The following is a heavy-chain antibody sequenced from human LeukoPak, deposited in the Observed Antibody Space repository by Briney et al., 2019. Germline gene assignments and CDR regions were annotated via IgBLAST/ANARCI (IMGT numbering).Heavy chain of an antibody. CDR3: AKCSASYSNDAFDV. D-gene: IGHD3-10*02. V-gene: IGHV3-23*01. Sequence: PGGSLRLPCAASGFTFNNYAMNWVRQAPGKGLEWVSYIRGGGSNTRSSDSVKGRFIISRDNSKNILYLQMNSLRAEDTAIYYCAKCSASYSNDAFDVWGRGTMVTVSS. CDR1: GFTFNNYA. J-gene: IGHJ3*01. CDR2: IRGGGSNT.